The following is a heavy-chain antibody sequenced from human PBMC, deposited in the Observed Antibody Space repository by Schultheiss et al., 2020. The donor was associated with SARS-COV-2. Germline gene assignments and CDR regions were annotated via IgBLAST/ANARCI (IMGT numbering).Heavy chain of an antibody. J-gene: IGHJ6*02. CDR3: ARDHGARYYYGMDV. V-gene: IGHV1-2*04. D-gene: IGHD3-10*01. CDR2: INPNSGGT. Sequence: ASVKVSCKASGYTFTSYYMHWVRQAPGQGLEWMGWINPNSGGTNYAQKFQGWVTMTRDTSISTAYMELSRLRSDDTAVYYCARDHGARYYYGMDVWGQGTTVTVSS. CDR1: GYTFTSYY.